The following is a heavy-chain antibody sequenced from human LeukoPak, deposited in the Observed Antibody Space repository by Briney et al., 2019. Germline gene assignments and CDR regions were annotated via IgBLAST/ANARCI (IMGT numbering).Heavy chain of an antibody. J-gene: IGHJ5*02. CDR1: GGSISSGDYY. Sequence: SETLSLTCTVSGGSISSGDYYWSWIRQPPGKGLEWIGYIYYSGSTYYNPSLKSRVTISVDTSKNQFSLKLSSVTAADTAVYYCARERVYKAAAGSFDPWGQGTLVTVSS. D-gene: IGHD6-13*01. CDR2: IYYSGST. V-gene: IGHV4-30-4*02. CDR3: ARERVYKAAAGSFDP.